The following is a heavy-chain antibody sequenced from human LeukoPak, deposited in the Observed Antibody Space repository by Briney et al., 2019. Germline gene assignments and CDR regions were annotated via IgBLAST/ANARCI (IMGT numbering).Heavy chain of an antibody. CDR2: INWNGGST. Sequence: GGSLRLSCAASGFNFDDYVMTWVRQAPGKGLEWVSGINWNGGSTGYADSVKGRFTISRDNAKNSLYLQMNRLRAEDTALYYCAREGQKNIFGSSFYGYMDVWGKGTTVTISS. CDR1: GFNFDDYV. V-gene: IGHV3-20*04. D-gene: IGHD6-13*01. J-gene: IGHJ6*03. CDR3: AREGQKNIFGSSFYGYMDV.